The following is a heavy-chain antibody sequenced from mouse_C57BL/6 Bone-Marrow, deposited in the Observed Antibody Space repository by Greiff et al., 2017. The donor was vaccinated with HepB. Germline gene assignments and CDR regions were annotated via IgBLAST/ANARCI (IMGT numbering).Heavy chain of an antibody. D-gene: IGHD1-1*01. V-gene: IGHV3-6*01. CDR2: ISYDGSN. CDR1: GYSITSGYY. CDR3: ARVVATNGWYFDV. Sequence: VQLQQSGPGLVKPSQSLSLTCSVTGYSITSGYYWNWIRQFPGNKLEWMGYISYDGSNNYNPSLKNRISITRDTSKNQFFLKLNSVTTEDTATYYCARVVATNGWYFDVWGTGTTVTVSS. J-gene: IGHJ1*03.